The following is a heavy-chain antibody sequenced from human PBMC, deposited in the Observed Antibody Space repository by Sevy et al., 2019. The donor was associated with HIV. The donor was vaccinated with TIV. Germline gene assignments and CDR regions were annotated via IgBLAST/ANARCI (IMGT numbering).Heavy chain of an antibody. V-gene: IGHV3-7*01. CDR2: IKEDGSEE. CDR1: GFTFSAYW. Sequence: GGSLRLSCAASGFTFSAYWMSWVRQVPGKGLEWVANIKEDGSEEHYVASVKGRFSISRDNAKKSLFLQMNSLRAEDTAVYFCAREHITIRANYAYCGMDVWGQGTTVTVSS. D-gene: IGHD2-21*01. CDR3: AREHITIRANYAYCGMDV. J-gene: IGHJ6*02.